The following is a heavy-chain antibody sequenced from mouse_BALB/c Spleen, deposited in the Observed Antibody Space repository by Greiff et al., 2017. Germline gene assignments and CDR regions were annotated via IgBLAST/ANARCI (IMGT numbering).Heavy chain of an antibody. V-gene: IGHV5-6*01. CDR3: ARDGGYDGDYFDY. Sequence: EVKLMESGGDLVKPGGSLKLSCAASGFTFSSYGMSWVRQTPDKRLEWVATISSGGSYTYYPDSVKGRFTISRDNAKNTLYLQMCSLKSEDTAMYYCARDGGYDGDYFDYWGQGTTLTVSS. D-gene: IGHD2-2*01. J-gene: IGHJ2*01. CDR2: ISSGGSYT. CDR1: GFTFSSYG.